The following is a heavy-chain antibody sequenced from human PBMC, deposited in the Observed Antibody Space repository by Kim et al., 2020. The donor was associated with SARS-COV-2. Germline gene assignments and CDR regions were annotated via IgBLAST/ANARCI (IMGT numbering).Heavy chain of an antibody. D-gene: IGHD6-13*01. V-gene: IGHV1-69*04. CDR3: ARGEGSSPSTYYYYYGMDV. J-gene: IGHJ6*02. CDR1: GGTFSSYA. CDR2: IIPILGIA. Sequence: SVKVSCKASGGTFSSYAISWVRQATGQGLEWMGRIIPILGIANYAQKFQGRVTITADKSTSTAYMELSSLRSEDTAVYYCARGEGSSPSTYYYYYGMDVWGQGTTVTVSS.